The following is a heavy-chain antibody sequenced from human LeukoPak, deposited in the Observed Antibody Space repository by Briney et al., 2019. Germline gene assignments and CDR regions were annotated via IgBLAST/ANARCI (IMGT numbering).Heavy chain of an antibody. CDR2: IKRKAYGGTT. CDR3: TRDLGYCSSTSCYAAFDI. Sequence: GGSLGLSCTASGFPLVGYAMSWGRPGPGEGVEWVGFIKRKAYGGTTEYAASVKGRFTISRDDSKSIAYLQMNSLKTGDTAVYYCTRDLGYCSSTSCYAAFDIWGQGTMVTVSS. CDR1: GFPLVGYA. D-gene: IGHD2-2*01. V-gene: IGHV3-49*04. J-gene: IGHJ3*02.